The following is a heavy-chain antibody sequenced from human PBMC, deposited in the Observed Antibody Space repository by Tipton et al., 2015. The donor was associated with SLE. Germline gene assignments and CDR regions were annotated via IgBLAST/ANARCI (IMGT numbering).Heavy chain of an antibody. V-gene: IGHV4-39*07. CDR1: GGSVISSSDS. CDR3: ARLRVLYWHKKDAFDI. CDR2: IYYTGDT. Sequence: TLSLTCTVSGGSVISSSDSWGWIRQPPGKGLEWIGNIYYTGDTSYSPSLKSRVTISVDTSNNQFSLHLGSVTAADTAMYYCARLRVLYWHKKDAFDIWGQGTLVTVSS. J-gene: IGHJ3*02. D-gene: IGHD2-8*02.